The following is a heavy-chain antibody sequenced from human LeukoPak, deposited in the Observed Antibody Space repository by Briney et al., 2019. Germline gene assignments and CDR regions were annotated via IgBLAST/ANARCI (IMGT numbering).Heavy chain of an antibody. CDR2: INSDGSST. J-gene: IGHJ4*02. CDR1: GFTFSSYW. Sequence: GGSLRLSCAASGFTFSSYWMHWVRQAPGKGLVWVSRINSDGSSTNYADSVKGRFTISRDNSKNTLYLQMNSLRAEDMAVYYCAKDRARVEMATEIFDYWGQGTLVTVSS. V-gene: IGHV3-74*01. D-gene: IGHD5-12*01. CDR3: AKDRARVEMATEIFDY.